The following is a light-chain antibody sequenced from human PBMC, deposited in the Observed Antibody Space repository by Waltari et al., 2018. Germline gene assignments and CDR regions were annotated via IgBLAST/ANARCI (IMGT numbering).Light chain of an antibody. CDR2: HVI. V-gene: IGLV2-14*03. J-gene: IGLJ2*01. CDR1: TNDIGTYDY. Sequence: QSALTQPASVSGSPGQSITISCSGTTNDIGTYDYVSWYQHRPGKAPQLIIYHVIRRPSGVSSRFSGSKSGNTASLTVSGLQAEGEADYYCSSYTSTSTLVVFGGGTKLTVL. CDR3: SSYTSTSTLVV.